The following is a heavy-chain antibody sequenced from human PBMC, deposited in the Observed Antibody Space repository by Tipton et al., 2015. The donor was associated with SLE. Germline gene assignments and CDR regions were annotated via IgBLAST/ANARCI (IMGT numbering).Heavy chain of an antibody. CDR3: ARAPDCSSTSCPKGYYYYYMDV. V-gene: IGHV4-4*07. D-gene: IGHD2-2*01. Sequence: TLSLTCTVSGGSISSYYWSWIRQPAGKGLEWIGRIYTSGSTNYNPSLKSRVTMSVDTSKNQFSLKLSSVTAADTAVYYCARAPDCSSTSCPKGYYYYYMDVWGKGTTVTVSS. CDR1: GGSISSYY. J-gene: IGHJ6*03. CDR2: IYTSGST.